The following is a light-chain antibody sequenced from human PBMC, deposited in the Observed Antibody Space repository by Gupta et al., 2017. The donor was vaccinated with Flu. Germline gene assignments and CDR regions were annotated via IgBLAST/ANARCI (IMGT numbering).Light chain of an antibody. CDR2: GTS. V-gene: IGKV3-15*01. Sequence: PATLSVAPGERATLSCWASQTVSTNLAWYQQKPGQAPRLLIYGTSTKATGIPARFSGSGSGTEFTLTISSLQSEDFATYYCQQDTNCPRTFGQGTKVEIK. CDR1: QTVSTN. J-gene: IGKJ1*01. CDR3: QQDTNCPRT.